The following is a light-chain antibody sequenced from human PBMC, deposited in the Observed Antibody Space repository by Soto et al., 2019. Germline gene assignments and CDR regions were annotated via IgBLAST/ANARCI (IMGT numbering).Light chain of an antibody. J-gene: IGLJ1*01. CDR1: SRDVGGYDY. CDR2: DVD. V-gene: IGLV2-14*03. Sequence: QSVLTQPASVSGSPGQSITISCTGTSRDVGGYDYVSWYHQHPDKAPKLLIYDVDNRPSGVSNRFSGSKSGNTASLTISGLQAEDEGDYYCSSYASGSTYFFGTGTKLTVL. CDR3: SSYASGSTYF.